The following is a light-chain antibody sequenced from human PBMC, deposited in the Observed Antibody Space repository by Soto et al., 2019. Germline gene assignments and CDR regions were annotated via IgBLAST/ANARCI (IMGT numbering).Light chain of an antibody. Sequence: QFVLTQPPSVSATPGQGVTISCSGSRSNIGSNTVNWYQQLPGTAPRLLIYTGGQRPSGVPARFSGSKSGTLASLAISGLQSEDEADYYCAAWDDSLGGVVFGGGTKLTVL. CDR3: AAWDDSLGGVV. CDR2: TGG. J-gene: IGLJ2*01. V-gene: IGLV1-44*01. CDR1: RSNIGSNT.